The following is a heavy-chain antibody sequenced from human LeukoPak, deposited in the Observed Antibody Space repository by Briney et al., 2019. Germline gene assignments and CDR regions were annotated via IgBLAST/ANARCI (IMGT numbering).Heavy chain of an antibody. CDR3: VRETESQRSFDY. D-gene: IGHD5-24*01. CDR2: FSWDGGSK. J-gene: IGHJ4*02. Sequence: PGGSLRLSCAASGFTFDDYTMHWVRQAPGEGLEWVSLFSWDGGSKYYADSVKGRFTISRDNSKNSLYLQMNSLRTEDSAFYYCVRETESQRSFDYWGQGTLVTVSS. CDR1: GFTFDDYT. V-gene: IGHV3-43*01.